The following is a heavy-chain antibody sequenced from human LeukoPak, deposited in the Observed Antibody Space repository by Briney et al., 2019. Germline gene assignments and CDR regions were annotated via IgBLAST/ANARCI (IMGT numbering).Heavy chain of an antibody. CDR2: INPNSGFT. D-gene: IGHD3-3*01. CDR1: GYTFTSYG. CDR3: ARVWSGYYMVDF. Sequence: ASVKVSCKASGYTFTSYGFSWGRQAPGQGLEWVGVINPNSGFTSHAQKFQGRVTMTRDTSTNTAYMELRSLTSEDTAVYYCARVWSGYYMVDFWGQGTLVTVSS. J-gene: IGHJ4*02. V-gene: IGHV1-18*01.